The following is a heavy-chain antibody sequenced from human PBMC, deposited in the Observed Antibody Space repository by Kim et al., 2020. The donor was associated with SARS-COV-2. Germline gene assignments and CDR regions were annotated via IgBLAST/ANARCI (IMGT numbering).Heavy chain of an antibody. J-gene: IGHJ3*02. CDR1: EITLTKYA. V-gene: IGHV3-23*01. CDR3: QMSSLSAEDTAVYYCGGGDPFDSFNI. Sequence: GGSLRLSCTASEITLTKYAMTWVRQGPGKGLEWVAAISGRGDNTYYADSVKGRFTISRDISKKTLYSQMGGVRDPSRNTVFLQMSSLSAEDTAVYYCGGGDPFDSFNIWGQGTVVTVSS. CDR2: ISGRGDNT. D-gene: IGHD3-10*01.